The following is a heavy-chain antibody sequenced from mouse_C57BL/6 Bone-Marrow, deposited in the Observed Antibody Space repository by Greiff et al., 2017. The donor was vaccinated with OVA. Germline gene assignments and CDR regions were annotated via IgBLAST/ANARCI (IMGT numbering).Heavy chain of an antibody. D-gene: IGHD1-1*01. V-gene: IGHV1-15*01. CDR1: GYTFPDYE. CDR2: IDPETGGT. J-gene: IGHJ2*01. CDR3: TRWIYYGSSYVYYFDY. Sequence: VQLVESGAELVRPGASVTLSCKASGYTFPDYEMHWVKQTPVQGLEWIGAIDPETGGTAYNQKFKGKAILTADKSSSTSDMELRSLTSEDSAVYYCTRWIYYGSSYVYYFDYWGQGTTLTVSS.